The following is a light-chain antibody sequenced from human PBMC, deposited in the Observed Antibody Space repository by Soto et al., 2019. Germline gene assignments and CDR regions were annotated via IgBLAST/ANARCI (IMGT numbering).Light chain of an antibody. J-gene: IGKJ5*01. Sequence: EIVLTQSPDTLSLSPGERATLSCRASQSVSSSYLAWYQQKPGQAPRLLVYGASSRATGIPHRFSGSGSGTDFTLTISRLEPEDFAVYYCQQYGSSPRITFGQGIRLEIK. CDR3: QQYGSSPRIT. CDR2: GAS. CDR1: QSVSSSY. V-gene: IGKV3-20*01.